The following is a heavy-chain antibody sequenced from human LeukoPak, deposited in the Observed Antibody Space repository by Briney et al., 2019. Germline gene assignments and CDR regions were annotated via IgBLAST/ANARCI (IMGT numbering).Heavy chain of an antibody. CDR3: TTASYDYVWGSYRYDVDY. J-gene: IGHJ4*02. D-gene: IGHD3-16*02. V-gene: IGHV3-15*01. CDR2: IKSKTDGGTT. CDR1: GFTFSNAW. Sequence: GGSLRLSCAASGFTFSNAWMSWVRQAPGKGLEWVGRIKSKTDGGTTDYAAPVKGRFTISRDDSKNTLYLQMNSLKTEDTAVYYRTTASYDYVWGSYRYDVDYWGQGTLVTVSS.